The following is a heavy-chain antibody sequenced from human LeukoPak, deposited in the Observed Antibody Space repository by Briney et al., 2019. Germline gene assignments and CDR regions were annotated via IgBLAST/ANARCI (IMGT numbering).Heavy chain of an antibody. CDR3: ARRGDYCSGGSCYEMFDY. CDR1: GGSISSSSYY. D-gene: IGHD2-15*01. V-gene: IGHV4-39*01. J-gene: IGHJ4*02. Sequence: PSETLSLTCTVSGGSISSSSYYWGWIRQPPGKGLEWIGRIYYSGTTYYNLSLKSRVTISVDTSKNQFSLKLSSVTAADTAVYYCARRGDYCSGGSCYEMFDYWGQGTLVTVSS. CDR2: IYYSGTT.